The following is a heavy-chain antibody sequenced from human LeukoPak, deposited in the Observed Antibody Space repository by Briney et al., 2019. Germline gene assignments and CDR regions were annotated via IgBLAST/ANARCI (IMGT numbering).Heavy chain of an antibody. CDR2: IKQDGSEK. CDR1: GFTFSSYW. Sequence: GGSLRLSCAASGFTFSSYWMSWVRQAPGKGLEWVANIKQDGSEKYYVDSVKGRFTISRDNSKNTLYLQMNSLRAEDTAVYYCAKALYSGSYLDYWGQGTLVTVSS. D-gene: IGHD1-26*01. V-gene: IGHV3-7*01. J-gene: IGHJ4*02. CDR3: AKALYSGSYLDY.